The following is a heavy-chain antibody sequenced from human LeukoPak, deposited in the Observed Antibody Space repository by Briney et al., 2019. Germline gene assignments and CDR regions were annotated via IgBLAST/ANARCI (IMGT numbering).Heavy chain of an antibody. D-gene: IGHD3-22*01. CDR3: ARARGYYYDSSGLDY. CDR2: INPNSGGT. CDR1: GYTFTGYY. J-gene: IGHJ4*02. V-gene: IGHV1-2*02. Sequence: GASVKVSCKASGYTFTGYYMHWVRQAPGQGLEWMGWINPNSGGTNYAQKFQGRVTMTRDTSISTAYMELSRLRSDDTAVYYCARARGYYYDSSGLDYWGQGTLVTVSS.